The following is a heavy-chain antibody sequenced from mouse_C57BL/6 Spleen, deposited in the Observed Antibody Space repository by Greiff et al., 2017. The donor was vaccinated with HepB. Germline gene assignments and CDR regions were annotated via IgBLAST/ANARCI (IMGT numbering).Heavy chain of an antibody. CDR2: INYDGSST. Sequence: DVKLVESEGGLVQPGSSMKLSCTASGFTFSDYYMAWVRQVPEKGLEWVANINYDGSSTYYLDSLKSRFIISRDNAKNILYLQMSSLKSEDTATYYCARDRGYYYGSPYFDYWGQGTTLTVSS. CDR3: ARDRGYYYGSPYFDY. V-gene: IGHV5-16*01. D-gene: IGHD1-1*01. J-gene: IGHJ2*01. CDR1: GFTFSDYY.